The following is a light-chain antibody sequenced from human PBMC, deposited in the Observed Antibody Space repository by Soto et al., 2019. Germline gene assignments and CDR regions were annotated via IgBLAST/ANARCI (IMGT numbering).Light chain of an antibody. Sequence: QAGLTQPPSASGTPGQRVTISCSGSSSNIGSNYVYWYQQLPGTAPKLLIYRNNQRPSGVPDRFSGSKSGTSASLAISGLRSEDEADYYCAAWDDSLCGIYVFGTGPKVTVL. CDR2: RNN. V-gene: IGLV1-47*01. J-gene: IGLJ1*01. CDR3: AAWDDSLCGIYV. CDR1: SSNIGSNY.